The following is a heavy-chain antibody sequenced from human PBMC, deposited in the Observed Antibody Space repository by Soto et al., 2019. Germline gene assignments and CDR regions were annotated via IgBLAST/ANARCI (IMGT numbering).Heavy chain of an antibody. V-gene: IGHV2-5*01. D-gene: IGHD5-12*01. CDR2: IYYNGDK. CDR3: AHSDGGYEIIYFDY. J-gene: IGHJ4*02. CDR1: GLSFPTAGVP. Sequence: TRENNRHTLTLTSTFSGLSFPTAGVPVDWIRQPPGGALEWLALIYYNGDKRSSPSPKTRLSITGDPSENQVVLSLTNLDPGDTATYFCAHSDGGYEIIYFDYWVQGFPVLVSS.